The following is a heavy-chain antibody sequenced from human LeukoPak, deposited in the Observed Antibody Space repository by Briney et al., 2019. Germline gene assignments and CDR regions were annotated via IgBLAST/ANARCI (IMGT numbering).Heavy chain of an antibody. CDR2: INPNSGGT. CDR3: AKARFLEWSDAFDI. D-gene: IGHD3-3*01. V-gene: IGHV1-2*02. Sequence: GASVKVSCKASGGTFSSYTISWVRQAPGQGLEWMGWINPNSGGTNYAQKFQGRVTMTRDTSISTAYMELSRLRSDDTAVYYCAKARFLEWSDAFDIWGQGTMVTVSS. J-gene: IGHJ3*02. CDR1: GGTFSSYT.